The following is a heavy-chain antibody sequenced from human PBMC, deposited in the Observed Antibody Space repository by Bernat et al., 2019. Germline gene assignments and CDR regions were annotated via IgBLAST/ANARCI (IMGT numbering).Heavy chain of an antibody. J-gene: IGHJ6*02. V-gene: IGHV3-23*01. Sequence: EVQLLESGGGLVQPGGSLRLSCAASGFTFSSYAMSWVRQAPGKGLEWVSAISGSGGSTYYADSVKGRFTISRDKSKNTLYLQMNSLRAEDTAVYYCAKCYDQSVPAADYYYGMDVWGQGTTVTVSS. CDR1: GFTFSSYA. CDR3: AKCYDQSVPAADYYYGMDV. CDR2: ISGSGGST. D-gene: IGHD2-2*01.